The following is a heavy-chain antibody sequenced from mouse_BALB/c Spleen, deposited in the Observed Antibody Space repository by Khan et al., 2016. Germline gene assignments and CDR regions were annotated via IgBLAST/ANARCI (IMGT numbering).Heavy chain of an antibody. D-gene: IGHD1-1*01. Sequence: QIQLVQSGPELKKPGETVKISCKASGYTFTNYGMNWVKQAPGKGLKWMGWINTYTGEPTYADDFKGRFAFSLETSASTAYLQINNLKNEDMATYFCARYYYGYAMDYWGQGISVTVSS. CDR2: INTYTGEP. CDR3: ARYYYGYAMDY. CDR1: GYTFTNYG. J-gene: IGHJ4*01. V-gene: IGHV9-1*02.